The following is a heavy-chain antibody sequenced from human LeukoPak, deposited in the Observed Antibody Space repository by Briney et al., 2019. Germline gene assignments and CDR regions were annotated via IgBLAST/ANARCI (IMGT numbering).Heavy chain of an antibody. CDR3: AKALLGMIRGGPYYFDY. V-gene: IGHV3-23*01. Sequence: SGGSLRLSCAASGFTFSNDAMTWVRQAPGKGLEWVSAISGSYDSTYYADSVKGRFTISRDNSKNTLYLQMNSLRAEDTAVYYCAKALLGMIRGGPYYFDYWGQGTLVTASS. D-gene: IGHD3-10*01. CDR2: ISGSYDST. J-gene: IGHJ4*02. CDR1: GFTFSNDA.